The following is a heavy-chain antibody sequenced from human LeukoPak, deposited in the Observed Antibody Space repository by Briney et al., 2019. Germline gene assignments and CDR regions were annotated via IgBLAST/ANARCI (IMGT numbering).Heavy chain of an antibody. Sequence: SQTLSLTCTVSGGSISSGGYSWSWIRQHPGKGLEWIGYIYYSGSTYYNPSLKSRVTISVDTSKNQFSLKLNSVTAADTAVYYCARTIVRGVIIDYWGQGTLVTVSS. J-gene: IGHJ4*02. CDR1: GGSISSGGYS. CDR2: IYYSGST. D-gene: IGHD3-10*01. V-gene: IGHV4-31*03. CDR3: ARTIVRGVIIDY.